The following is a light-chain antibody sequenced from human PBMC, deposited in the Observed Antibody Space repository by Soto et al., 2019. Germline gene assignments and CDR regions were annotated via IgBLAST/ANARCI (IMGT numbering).Light chain of an antibody. V-gene: IGKV3-15*01. CDR1: QSVRSK. CDR3: EQYNNWFSIT. Sequence: EIVLTQSPASLSVSPGERATLSCRASQSVRSKVAWYQQTPGQAPSLVLYDTYIRANGIPDRFSGSGFGTELTLTISSLQPEDFAVYYCEQYNNWFSITFGQGTRLEIK. J-gene: IGKJ5*01. CDR2: DTY.